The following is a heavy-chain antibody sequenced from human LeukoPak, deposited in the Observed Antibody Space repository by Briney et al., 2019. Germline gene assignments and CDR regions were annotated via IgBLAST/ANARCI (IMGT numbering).Heavy chain of an antibody. CDR3: ARGSTYYGSGSYYDY. CDR1: GYKFINYG. Sequence: ASVKVSCKASGYKFINYGISWVRQAPGQGLEWMGWISGYNGNTNYAEKFQGRVTMTTDTSTSTAYMELRSLRSDDTAVYYCARGSTYYGSGSYYDYWGQGTLVTVSS. D-gene: IGHD3-10*01. CDR2: ISGYNGNT. V-gene: IGHV1-18*01. J-gene: IGHJ4*02.